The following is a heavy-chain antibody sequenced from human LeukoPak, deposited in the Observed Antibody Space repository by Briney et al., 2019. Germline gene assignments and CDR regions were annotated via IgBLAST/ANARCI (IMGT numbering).Heavy chain of an antibody. D-gene: IGHD6-6*01. Sequence: SETLSLTCTVSRGSITSTDHYWAWIRQPPGKALEWIGSIYHTGKTFYSPSLKSRLSMSIDTSKSQFSLKLSSVTAADTAVYYCARLTEYSSSDAFDIWGQGTMVTVSS. V-gene: IGHV4-39*01. CDR2: IYHTGKT. J-gene: IGHJ3*02. CDR1: RGSITSTDHY. CDR3: ARLTEYSSSDAFDI.